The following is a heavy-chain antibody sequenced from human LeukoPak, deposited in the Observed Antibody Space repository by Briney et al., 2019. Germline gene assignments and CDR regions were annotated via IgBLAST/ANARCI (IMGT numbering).Heavy chain of an antibody. CDR2: IYYSGST. CDR3: ARLIAAAGTYYFDY. D-gene: IGHD6-13*01. Sequence: SETLSLTCTVSGGSISSSSYYWGWIRQPPGKGLEWIGSIYYSGSTYYNPSLKSRVTISVDTSKNQFSLKLSSVTAADTAVYYCARLIAAAGTYYFDYWGQGTLVTVSS. V-gene: IGHV4-39*01. CDR1: GGSISSSSYY. J-gene: IGHJ4*02.